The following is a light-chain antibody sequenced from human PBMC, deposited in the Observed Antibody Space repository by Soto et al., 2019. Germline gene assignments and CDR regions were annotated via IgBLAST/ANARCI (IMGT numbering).Light chain of an antibody. J-gene: IGKJ5*01. CDR2: DTS. Sequence: EIVLTQSPATLSLSPGERATLSCRASQDVGKYLAWYQQNPGQAPRLLIYDTSNRASGIPARFSGSGSGTNFTLTISSLEPEDFAVYYCQQRRSWQVTFGQGTRLEI. V-gene: IGKV3-11*01. CDR1: QDVGKY. CDR3: QQRRSWQVT.